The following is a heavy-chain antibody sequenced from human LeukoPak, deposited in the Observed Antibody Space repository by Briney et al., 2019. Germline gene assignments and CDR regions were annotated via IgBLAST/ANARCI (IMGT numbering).Heavy chain of an antibody. CDR1: GFTFNLAW. V-gene: IGHV3-15*01. Sequence: GGSLRLSCATSGFTFNLAWMSWVRQAPGKGLEWVGRIKRNTQGATTDYAAAVKGGFTISRDDSKNTLYLQMNGLEIEDTGVYYCTTHPGYESYWGQGTLVTVSS. CDR3: TTHPGYESY. J-gene: IGHJ4*02. D-gene: IGHD2-15*01. CDR2: IKRNTQGATT.